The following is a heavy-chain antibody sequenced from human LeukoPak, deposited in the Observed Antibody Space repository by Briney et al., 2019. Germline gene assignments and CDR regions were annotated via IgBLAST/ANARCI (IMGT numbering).Heavy chain of an antibody. V-gene: IGHV3-30*02. Sequence: GGSLRLSCAASGFTFSSYGMHWVRQAPGKGLEWVAFIRHDGSNKYYADSVKGRFTISRDNSKSTLYLQMNSLRAEDTAVYYCAKDRGFGYSYGYDYWGQGTLVTVSS. D-gene: IGHD5-18*01. CDR1: GFTFSSYG. CDR2: IRHDGSNK. J-gene: IGHJ4*02. CDR3: AKDRGFGYSYGYDY.